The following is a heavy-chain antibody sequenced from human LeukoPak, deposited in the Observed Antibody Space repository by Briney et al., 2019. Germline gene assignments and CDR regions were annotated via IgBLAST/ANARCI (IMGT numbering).Heavy chain of an antibody. CDR2: INHSGST. J-gene: IGHJ4*02. D-gene: IGHD2-15*01. CDR3: ARRRVGGGSCYGY. Sequence: SETLSLTCAVYGGSFSGYYWSWIRQPPGKGLEWIGEINHSGSTNYNPSLKSRVTISVDTSKNQFSLKLSSVTAADTAVYYCARRRVGGGSCYGYWGQGTLVTVSS. CDR1: GGSFSGYY. V-gene: IGHV4-34*01.